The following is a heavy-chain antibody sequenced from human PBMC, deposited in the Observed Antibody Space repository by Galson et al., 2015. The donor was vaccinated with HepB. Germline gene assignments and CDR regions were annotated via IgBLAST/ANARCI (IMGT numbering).Heavy chain of an antibody. Sequence: SLRLSCAASGFTFSDHGMHWVRQAPAKGLEWVAVVSHDGSIESYGDSVKGRFTISRDNSKNTLYLQMNSLSLDDTAVYYCAKDPYSRSSHYYYHMDVWGKGTTVIVSS. CDR2: VSHDGSIE. V-gene: IGHV3-30*18. CDR3: AKDPYSRSSHYYYHMDV. D-gene: IGHD6-6*01. CDR1: GFTFSDHG. J-gene: IGHJ6*03.